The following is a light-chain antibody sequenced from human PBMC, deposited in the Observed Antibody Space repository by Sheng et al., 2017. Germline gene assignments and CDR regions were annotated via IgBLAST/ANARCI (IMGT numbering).Light chain of an antibody. Sequence: EMVMTQSPATLSVSPGERATLSCRASQSVSSNLAWYQQIPGQAPRLLIYGASTRATGIPARFSGSGSGTEFTLTINSLQSEDVATYYCQQYNSAPYTFGQGTKLEI. V-gene: IGKV3-15*01. CDR2: GAS. J-gene: IGKJ2*01. CDR1: QSVSSN. CDR3: QQYNSAPYT.